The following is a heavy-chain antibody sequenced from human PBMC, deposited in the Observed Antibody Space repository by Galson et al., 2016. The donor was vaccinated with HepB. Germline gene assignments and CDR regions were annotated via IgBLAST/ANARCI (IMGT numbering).Heavy chain of an antibody. V-gene: IGHV3-53*01. Sequence: SLRLSCAASGFSFRSYYMNWVRQAPGKGLEWVSAIYSDGRPFYPDSVKDRFTISRDISKNTLYLQMHSLRVEDTAVYYCTRGKDRYYFGIDVWGGGTTVTVSS. J-gene: IGHJ6*04. CDR3: TRGKDRYYFGIDV. CDR2: IYSDGRP. D-gene: IGHD2-15*01. CDR1: GFSFRSYY.